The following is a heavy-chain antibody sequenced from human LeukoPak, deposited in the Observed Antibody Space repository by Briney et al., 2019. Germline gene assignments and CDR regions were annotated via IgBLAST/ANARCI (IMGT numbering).Heavy chain of an antibody. D-gene: IGHD4-17*01. Sequence: SETLSLTCTVSGGSISSSSYYWGWIRQPPGKGLEWFGYIYYSGSTNYNPSLKSRFPISVDTSKNQFSLKLSAVTAAETAVYYWAKVRSYYYMDVWGKGTTVTVSS. V-gene: IGHV4-61*05. J-gene: IGHJ6*03. CDR1: GGSISSSSYY. CDR2: IYYSGST. CDR3: AKVRSYYYMDV.